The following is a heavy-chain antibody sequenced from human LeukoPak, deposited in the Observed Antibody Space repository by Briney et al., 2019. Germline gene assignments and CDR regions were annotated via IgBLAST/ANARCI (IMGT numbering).Heavy chain of an antibody. CDR2: IYSGGST. CDR1: GFTVSSNY. CDR3: AAYCSTSTCYEVDY. Sequence: GGSLRLSCAPSGFTVSSNYMSWVRQAPGKGLEWVSYIYSGGSTYYADSVKGPFTISRDNAKNSLYLQMNSLRDEDTAVYYCAAYCSTSTCYEVDYWGQGTLVTVSS. J-gene: IGHJ4*02. V-gene: IGHV3-53*01. D-gene: IGHD2-2*01.